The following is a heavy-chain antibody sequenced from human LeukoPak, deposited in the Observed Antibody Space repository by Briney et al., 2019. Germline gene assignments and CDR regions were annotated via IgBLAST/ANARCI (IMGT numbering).Heavy chain of an antibody. CDR2: ISGSGGST. CDR1: GGSFSGYY. J-gene: IGHJ4*02. D-gene: IGHD3-9*01. Sequence: ETLSLTCAVYGGSFSGYYWSWVRQAPGKGLEWVSAISGSGGSTYYADSVKGRFTISRDNSKNTLYLQMNSLRAEDTAVYYCAKFGRLVNPGYWGQGTLVTVSS. CDR3: AKFGRLVNPGY. V-gene: IGHV3-23*01.